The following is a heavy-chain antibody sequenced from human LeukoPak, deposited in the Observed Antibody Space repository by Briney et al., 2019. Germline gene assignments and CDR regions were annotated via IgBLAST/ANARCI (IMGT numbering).Heavy chain of an antibody. V-gene: IGHV4-34*01. Sequence: SETLSLTCAVYGGSFSGYYWSWIRQPPGKGLEWIGEINHSGSTNYNPSLKSRVTISVDTSKNQFSLKLSSVTAADTAAYYCALGIAAAGTRADWFDPWGQGTLVTVSS. CDR2: INHSGST. CDR1: GGSFSGYY. D-gene: IGHD6-13*01. CDR3: ALGIAAAGTRADWFDP. J-gene: IGHJ5*02.